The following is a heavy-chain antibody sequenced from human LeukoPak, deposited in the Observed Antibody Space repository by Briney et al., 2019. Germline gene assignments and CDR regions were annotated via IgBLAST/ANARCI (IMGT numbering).Heavy chain of an antibody. V-gene: IGHV4-34*01. CDR3: ASRFIAEAGTGDYYYGMDV. J-gene: IGHJ6*02. Sequence: PSETLSLTCAVYGGSFSGYYWSWIRQPPGKGLEWIGEINHSGSTNYNPSLKGRVTISVDTSKNQFSLKLSSVTAADTAVYYCASRFIAEAGTGDYYYGMDVWGQGTTVTVSS. CDR2: INHSGST. CDR1: GGSFSGYY. D-gene: IGHD6-19*01.